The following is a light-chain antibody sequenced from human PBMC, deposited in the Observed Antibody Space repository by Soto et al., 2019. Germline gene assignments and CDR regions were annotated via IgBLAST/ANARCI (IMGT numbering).Light chain of an antibody. CDR1: SSNIGSNT. CDR3: AAWDDSLNGYV. Sequence: QSVLTQPPSASGTPGQRVTISCSGSSSNIGSNTVNWYQQLPGTAPKLLIYSNNRRPSGVPDRFSGSKSGTSASLAISGLQSEDEADYYRAAWDDSLNGYVFGTGTKVTVL. V-gene: IGLV1-44*01. CDR2: SNN. J-gene: IGLJ1*01.